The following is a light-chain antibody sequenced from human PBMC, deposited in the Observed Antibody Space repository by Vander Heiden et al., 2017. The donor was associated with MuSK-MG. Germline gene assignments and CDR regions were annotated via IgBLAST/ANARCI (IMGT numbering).Light chain of an antibody. V-gene: IGKV1-39*01. J-gene: IGKJ2*03. CDR3: QQSDSTPLS. CDR1: QSISNY. Sequence: IQLTQSPSSLSASVGDRVTITCQASQSISNYLNWYQQKPGKAPKLLIYAASSLQSGVPSRFSGSGSGTDFTLTISSLQPEDFATYYCQQSDSTPLSFGQGTKLEIK. CDR2: AAS.